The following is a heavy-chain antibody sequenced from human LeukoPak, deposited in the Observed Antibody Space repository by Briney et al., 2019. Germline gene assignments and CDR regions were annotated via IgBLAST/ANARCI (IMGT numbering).Heavy chain of an antibody. CDR2: IYSSGTT. CDR1: GGSISSYY. Sequence: SETVSLTCSVSGGSISSYYWSWIRQPPGKGLGWIGYIYSSGTTNYKPSLKSRVTISVDTSNNQFSLKLSSVTAADTAVYYCARGLTAAGSNWFDPWGQGTLVTVSS. J-gene: IGHJ5*02. D-gene: IGHD6-13*01. CDR3: ARGLTAAGSNWFDP. V-gene: IGHV4-59*01.